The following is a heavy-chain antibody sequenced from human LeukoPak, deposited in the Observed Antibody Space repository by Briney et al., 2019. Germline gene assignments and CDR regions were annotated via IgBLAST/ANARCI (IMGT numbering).Heavy chain of an antibody. J-gene: IGHJ6*02. CDR1: GFTFSAYW. CDR2: IKQDGSEK. V-gene: IGHV3-7*04. D-gene: IGHD3-10*01. Sequence: GGSLRLSCAASGFTFSAYWMSWVRQAPGRGLEWVANIKQDGSEKYYVDSVKGRFTISRDDAKNSLYLQMNSLRAEDTAVYYCARDSRGGYYYGMDVWGQGTTVTVSS. CDR3: ARDSRGGYYYGMDV.